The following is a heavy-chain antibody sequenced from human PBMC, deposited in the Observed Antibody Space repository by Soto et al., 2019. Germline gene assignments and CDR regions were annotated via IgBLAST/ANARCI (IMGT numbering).Heavy chain of an antibody. D-gene: IGHD6-19*01. J-gene: IGHJ3*02. CDR2: ISAYNGNT. CDR1: GYTFTSYG. CDR3: ARDPISPKTLYSSGWYTI. V-gene: IGHV1-18*01. Sequence: ASVKVSCKASGYTFTSYGISWVRQAPGQGLEWMGWISAYNGNTNYAQKLQGRVTMTTDTSTSTAYMELRSLRSDDTAVYCCARDPISPKTLYSSGWYTIWGQGTMVTVSS.